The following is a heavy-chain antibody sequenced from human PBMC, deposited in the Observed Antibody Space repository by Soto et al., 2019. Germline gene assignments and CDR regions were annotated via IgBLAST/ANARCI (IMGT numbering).Heavy chain of an antibody. CDR1: GYTFTSYD. CDR2: LNPNSGNT. J-gene: IGHJ4*01. V-gene: IGHV1-8*01. CDR3: ARGEVRFLEWLSKDYYFDY. D-gene: IGHD3-3*01. Sequence: ASVMVSCKDSGYTFTSYDINWVRQATGQGLEWMGWLNPNSGNTGYAQKFQGRVTMTRTTSISTAYMELSSLRSEDTAVYYCARGEVRFLEWLSKDYYFDYWG.